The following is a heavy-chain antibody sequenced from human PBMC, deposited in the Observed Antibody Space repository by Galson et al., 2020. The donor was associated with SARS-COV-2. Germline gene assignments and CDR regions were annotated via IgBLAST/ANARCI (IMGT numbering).Heavy chain of an antibody. Sequence: SETLSLTCAVSGDSVSSGDYSWSWIRQPPGKGLEWIGYINSGSTSYNPSLESRLTMSIDTSKNQFSLKLSTVTAADTAVYYCAREIQGENWGHDYCDYWVQGALVTVSS. CDR1: GDSVSSGDYS. CDR2: INSGST. V-gene: IGHV4-30-4*07. D-gene: IGHD7-27*01. CDR3: AREIQGENWGHDYCDY. J-gene: IGHJ4*02.